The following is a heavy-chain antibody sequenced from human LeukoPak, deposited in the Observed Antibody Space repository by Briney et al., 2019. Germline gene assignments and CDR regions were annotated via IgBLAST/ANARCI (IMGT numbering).Heavy chain of an antibody. J-gene: IGHJ6*02. D-gene: IGHD3-3*01. CDR3: ARIPPFWSGYSYYYYHGMDV. V-gene: IGHV2-70*01. CDR2: IDWDDDT. Sequence: ASGPTLVKAPQTLTLTCTFSGFSLSTRGMCVSWIRQPPGKALEWLPLIDWDDDTYYSTSLKTRLTISKDTSKNQVVLTMTNMDPVDTATYYCARIPPFWSGYSYYYYHGMDVWGQGTTVTVSS. CDR1: GFSLSTRGMC.